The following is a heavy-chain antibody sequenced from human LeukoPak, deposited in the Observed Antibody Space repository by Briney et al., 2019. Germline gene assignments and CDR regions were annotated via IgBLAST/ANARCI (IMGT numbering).Heavy chain of an antibody. J-gene: IGHJ4*02. D-gene: IGHD3-10*01. CDR3: AKDYDYGSGNPDY. V-gene: IGHV3-48*03. CDR2: IDSGRGSST. Sequence: GGSLRLSCAASGFTFRSYEMNWVRQAPGKGLEWVSYIDSGRGSSTNYADSVKGRFTISRDNAKNSLYLQMNSLRAEDTAVYYCAKDYDYGSGNPDYWGQGTLVTVSS. CDR1: GFTFRSYE.